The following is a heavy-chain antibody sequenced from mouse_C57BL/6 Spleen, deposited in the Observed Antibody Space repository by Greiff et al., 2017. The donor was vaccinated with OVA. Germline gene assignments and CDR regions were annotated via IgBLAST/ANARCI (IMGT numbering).Heavy chain of an antibody. CDR3: AREVPQDYGSSYYAMDY. V-gene: IGHV5-4*01. CDR2: ISDGGSYT. Sequence: EVQVVESGGGLVKPGGSLKLSCAASGFTFSSYAMSWVRQTPEKRLEWVATISDGGSYTYYPDNVKGRFTISRDNAKNNLYLQMSHLKSEDTSMYYCAREVPQDYGSSYYAMDYWGQGTSVTVSS. D-gene: IGHD1-1*01. J-gene: IGHJ4*01. CDR1: GFTFSSYA.